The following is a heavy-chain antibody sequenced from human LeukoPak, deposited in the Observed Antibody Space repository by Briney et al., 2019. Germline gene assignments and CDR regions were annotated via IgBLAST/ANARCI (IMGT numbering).Heavy chain of an antibody. Sequence: GGSLRLSCAASGFTFSRHAMHWVRQAPGKGLEWVSSISSSSSYIYYADSVKGRFTISRDNAKNSLYLQMNSLRAEDTAVYYCARDLRSDYWGQGTLVTVSS. CDR2: ISSSSSYI. CDR3: ARDLRSDY. D-gene: IGHD6-6*01. V-gene: IGHV3-21*01. CDR1: GFTFSRHA. J-gene: IGHJ4*02.